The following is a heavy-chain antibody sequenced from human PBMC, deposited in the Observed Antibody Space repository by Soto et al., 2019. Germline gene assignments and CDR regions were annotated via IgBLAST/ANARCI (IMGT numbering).Heavy chain of an antibody. J-gene: IGHJ4*02. Sequence: ASEKVSCKASGYAFTGYYMHWVRQAPGQGLEWMGWINPNSGGTNYAQKFQGRVTMTRDTSISTAYMELSRLRSDDTAVYYCARDGTAMVPVDYWGQGTLVTVSS. CDR2: INPNSGGT. CDR1: GYAFTGYY. D-gene: IGHD5-18*01. CDR3: ARDGTAMVPVDY. V-gene: IGHV1-2*02.